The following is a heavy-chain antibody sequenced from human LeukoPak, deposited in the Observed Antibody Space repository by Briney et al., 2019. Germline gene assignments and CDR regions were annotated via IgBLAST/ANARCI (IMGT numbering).Heavy chain of an antibody. J-gene: IGHJ3*02. D-gene: IGHD3-22*01. Sequence: GGSLRLSCAASGFTFSAYGMHWVRQAPGKGLEWVALISYDGSDKDSADSVKGRFTISRDNSKNTLYLQMNSLKTEDTAVYYCTTELTVPLVVWLSTSDAFDIWGQGTMVTVSS. CDR2: ISYDGSDK. CDR1: GFTFSAYG. V-gene: IGHV3-30*03. CDR3: TTELTVPLVVWLSTSDAFDI.